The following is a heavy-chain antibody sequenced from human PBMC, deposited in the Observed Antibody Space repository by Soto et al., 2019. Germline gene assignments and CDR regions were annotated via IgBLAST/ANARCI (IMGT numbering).Heavy chain of an antibody. D-gene: IGHD5-18*01. CDR1: GFTFSSYA. J-gene: IGHJ4*02. Sequence: VQLLESGGDLVQPGGSLRLSCAASGFTFSSYAMSWVRQAPGKGLEWVSSISGSGGNTYYADSAKGRITISRDNSKNTLFLQMNSLSADDTAVYYCARDRTWIQLWFDYWGQGTLVTVSS. CDR2: ISGSGGNT. V-gene: IGHV3-23*01. CDR3: ARDRTWIQLWFDY.